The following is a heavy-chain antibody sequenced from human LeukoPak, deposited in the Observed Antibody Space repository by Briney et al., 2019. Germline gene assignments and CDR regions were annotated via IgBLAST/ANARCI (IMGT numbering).Heavy chain of an antibody. V-gene: IGHV3-23*01. CDR2: ISGSGGST. D-gene: IGHD6-19*01. CDR1: GFTFSSYS. J-gene: IGHJ6*03. Sequence: GGSLRLSCAASGFTFSSYSMNWVRQAPGKGLEWVSAISGSGGSTYYADSVKGRFTISRDNSKNTLYLQMNSLRAEDTAVYYCAKVGQWLVTKDYYYMDAWGKGTTVTVSS. CDR3: AKVGQWLVTKDYYYMDA.